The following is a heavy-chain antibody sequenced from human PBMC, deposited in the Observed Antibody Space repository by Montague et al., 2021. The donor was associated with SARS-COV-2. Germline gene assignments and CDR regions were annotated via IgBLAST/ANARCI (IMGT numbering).Heavy chain of an antibody. Sequence: CAISGDSVWSNTAAWNWIRQSPSGGLEWLGRTNYRSTWTTDYATFVAGRISIDPDTSKNQFFLHLRSVTPEDTGVYYCVRDTGSAQAGFDAWGQGTLVTVSS. J-gene: IGHJ4*02. D-gene: IGHD4-17*01. CDR3: VRDTGSAQAGFDA. CDR2: TNYRSTWTT. V-gene: IGHV6-1*01. CDR1: GDSVWSNTAA.